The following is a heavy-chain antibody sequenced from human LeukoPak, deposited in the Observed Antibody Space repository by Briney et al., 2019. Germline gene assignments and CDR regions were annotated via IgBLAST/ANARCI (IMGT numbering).Heavy chain of an antibody. J-gene: IGHJ3*02. CDR2: INPNSGGT. D-gene: IGHD3-10*01. CDR3: ARAVGITMGEDILDAFDI. CDR1: GYSFTGYF. Sequence: GASVKVSCKASGYSFTGYFMHWVRQAPGQGLEWMGWINPNSGGTNYAQKFQGRVTMTRDTSISTAYMELSRLRSDDTAVYYCARAVGITMGEDILDAFDIWGQGTMVTVSS. V-gene: IGHV1-2*02.